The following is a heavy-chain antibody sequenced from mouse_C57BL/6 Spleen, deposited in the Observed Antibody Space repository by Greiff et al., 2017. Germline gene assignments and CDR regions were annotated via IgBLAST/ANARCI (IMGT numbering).Heavy chain of an antibody. V-gene: IGHV1-52*01. J-gene: IGHJ3*01. CDR2: IDPSDSET. CDR1: GYTFTSYW. CDR3: ARVDYYGSSYGFAY. D-gene: IGHD1-1*01. Sequence: QVQLQQPGAELVRPGSSVKLSCKASGYTFTSYWMHWVQQRPIQGLAWIGNIDPSDSETHYNQKFKDKATLTVDKSSSTAYMQLSSLTSEDSAVYYCARVDYYGSSYGFAYWGQGTLVTVSA.